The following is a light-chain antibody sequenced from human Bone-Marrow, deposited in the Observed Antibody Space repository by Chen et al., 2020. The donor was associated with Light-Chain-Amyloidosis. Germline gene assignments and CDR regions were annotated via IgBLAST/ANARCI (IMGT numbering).Light chain of an antibody. V-gene: IGLV3-21*02. CDR2: EDS. CDR3: QVWDRGSDRPV. Sequence: SYVLTQPSSVSVAPGQTATIAVWGNNIGSTSVHWYQQTPGQAPLLAVYEDSDRPSGIPERLSGSNYGNTATLNISRVEAGDAADYYCQVWDRGSDRPVFGGGTKLTVL. CDR1: NIGSTS. J-gene: IGLJ3*02.